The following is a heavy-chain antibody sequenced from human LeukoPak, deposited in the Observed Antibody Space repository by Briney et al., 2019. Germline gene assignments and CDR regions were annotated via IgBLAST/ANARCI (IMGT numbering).Heavy chain of an antibody. Sequence: GGSLRLSCAASGCTFSRYAMNWVRQAPGMGVEGVSYISTGCDNIFYASSLKGRFTVSKHNAKHSLFLQLDSLRVEDTAVYYCARDQEDIVLMVRWVPFDYWGQGTLVTVSS. CDR1: GCTFSRYA. CDR3: ARDQEDIVLMVRWVPFDY. V-gene: IGHV3-21*01. CDR2: ISTGCDNI. D-gene: IGHD2-8*01. J-gene: IGHJ4*02.